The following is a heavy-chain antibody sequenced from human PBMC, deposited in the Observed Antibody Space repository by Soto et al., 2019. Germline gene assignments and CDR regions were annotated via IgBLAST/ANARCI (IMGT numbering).Heavy chain of an antibody. CDR1: GCTVSSNY. Sequence: GGSLSLSCAASGCTVSSNYMSWVRQAPGKGLEWVSVIYSGGSTYYADSVKGRFTISRDNSKNTLYLQMNSLRAEDTAVYYCARGGYSSSWYARIDYWGQGTLVTVSS. D-gene: IGHD6-13*01. CDR2: IYSGGST. J-gene: IGHJ4*02. CDR3: ARGGYSSSWYARIDY. V-gene: IGHV3-66*01.